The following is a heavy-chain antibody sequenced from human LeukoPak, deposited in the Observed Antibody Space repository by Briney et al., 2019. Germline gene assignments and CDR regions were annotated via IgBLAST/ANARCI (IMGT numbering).Heavy chain of an antibody. CDR1: GFTLSSDW. J-gene: IGHJ4*02. V-gene: IGHV3-7*01. Sequence: GGSLRLSCVASGFTLSSDWMSWVRQAPGKGLEWVANIKKDGIEKYYVESVKGRFTISRDNAKNSLSLQMNSLRAEDTAVYYCARGRYSSRSGGYYFDIWGQGTLVTVSS. CDR3: ARGRYSSRSGGYYFDI. D-gene: IGHD2-2*01. CDR2: IKKDGIEK.